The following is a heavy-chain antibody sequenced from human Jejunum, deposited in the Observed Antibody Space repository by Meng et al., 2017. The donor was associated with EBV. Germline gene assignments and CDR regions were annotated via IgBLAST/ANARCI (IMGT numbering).Heavy chain of an antibody. J-gene: IGHJ4*02. CDR3: ARGGPDFGDYVPFDY. D-gene: IGHD4-17*01. Sequence: QRQLQESGSGLVKHSHTLSLTCAVSGDSITRGAYLWSWIRQPPGKGLEWIGNIYHIGSTYYNPSLKSRVTISVDRSKNQFSLKLTSVTAADTAVYYCARGGPDFGDYVPFDYWGQGTLVTVSS. CDR2: IYHIGST. V-gene: IGHV4-30-2*01. CDR1: GDSITRGAYL.